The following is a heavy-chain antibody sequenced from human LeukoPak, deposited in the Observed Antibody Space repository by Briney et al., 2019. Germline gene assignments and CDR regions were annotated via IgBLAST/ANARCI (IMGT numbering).Heavy chain of an antibody. Sequence: GGSLRLSCAASGFTFSSYEMNWVRQAPGKGLEWVSYISSSGSTIYYADSVKGRFTISRDNAKNSLYLQMTSLRAEDTAVYYCAELGITMIGGVWGKGTTVTISS. D-gene: IGHD3-10*02. J-gene: IGHJ6*04. CDR3: AELGITMIGGV. CDR2: ISSSGSTI. V-gene: IGHV3-48*03. CDR1: GFTFSSYE.